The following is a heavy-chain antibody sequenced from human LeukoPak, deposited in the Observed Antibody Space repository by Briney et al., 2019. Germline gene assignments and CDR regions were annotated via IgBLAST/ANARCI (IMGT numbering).Heavy chain of an antibody. V-gene: IGHV1-69*05. CDR1: GGTFSSYA. Sequence: GASVKVSCKASGGTFSSYAISWVRQAPGQGLEWMGGIIPIFGTANYAQKFQGRVTMTTDTSTSTGYMELRSLRSDDTAVYYCARDDYYYDSSGYNFDYWGQGTLVTVSS. J-gene: IGHJ4*02. CDR3: ARDDYYYDSSGYNFDY. D-gene: IGHD3-22*01. CDR2: IIPIFGTA.